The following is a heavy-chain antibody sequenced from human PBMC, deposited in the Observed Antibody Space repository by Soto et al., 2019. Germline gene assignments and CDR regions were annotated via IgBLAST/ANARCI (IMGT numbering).Heavy chain of an antibody. J-gene: IGHJ6*02. Sequence: SETLSLTCAVSGGSLSGYYWTWIRQLPGKGLEWIGEINHSGSTNYNPSLKSRVTISIETSKNQFSLNLSSVTAADTAVYYCARQKEVLRFLEWLLAGLDVWGHGTTVTVSS. CDR1: GGSLSGYY. CDR2: INHSGST. CDR3: ARQKEVLRFLEWLLAGLDV. D-gene: IGHD3-3*01. V-gene: IGHV4-34*01.